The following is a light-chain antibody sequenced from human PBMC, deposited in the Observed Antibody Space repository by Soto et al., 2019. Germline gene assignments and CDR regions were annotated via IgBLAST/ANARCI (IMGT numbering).Light chain of an antibody. CDR1: QDISNY. J-gene: IGKJ1*01. CDR3: QQTDGFPRT. V-gene: IGKV1-39*01. CDR2: GAS. Sequence: IQLTQSPSSLSASVGDRVTITCQASQDISNYLNWYQQKPGKAPKLLIYGASRLLNGVPSRFSGSGSGTYFTLTISSLQPEDFATYYCQQTDGFPRTFGQGTKVDIK.